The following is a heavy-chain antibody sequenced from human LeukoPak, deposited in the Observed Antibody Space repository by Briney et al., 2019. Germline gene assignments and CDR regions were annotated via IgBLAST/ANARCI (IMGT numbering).Heavy chain of an antibody. Sequence: SETLSLTCTVSGGSISSSIYYWGWIRQPPGKGLEWIGSMSYSGSTYYNPSLKSRVTISVDTSKNQFSLKLSSVTAADTAVYYCARGLRIQLWRTKYYFDYWGQGTLVTVSS. D-gene: IGHD5-18*01. CDR1: GGSISSSIYY. CDR3: ARGLRIQLWRTKYYFDY. CDR2: MSYSGST. J-gene: IGHJ4*02. V-gene: IGHV4-39*01.